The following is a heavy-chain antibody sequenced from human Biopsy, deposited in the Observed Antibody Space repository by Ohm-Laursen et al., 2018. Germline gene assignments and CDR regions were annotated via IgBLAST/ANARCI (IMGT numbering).Heavy chain of an antibody. V-gene: IGHV4-38-2*01. J-gene: IGHJ4*02. CDR1: GYSISSGYY. D-gene: IGHD5-18*01. CDR3: ARGSSYGYDFDY. CDR2: IYHSGST. Sequence: PSDTLSLTCAVSGYSISSGYYWGWIRQPPGKGLEWIGSIYHSGSTYYNPSLKSRVTISVDTSKNQFSLKLSSVTAADTAVYFCARGSSYGYDFDYWGQGTLVAVSS.